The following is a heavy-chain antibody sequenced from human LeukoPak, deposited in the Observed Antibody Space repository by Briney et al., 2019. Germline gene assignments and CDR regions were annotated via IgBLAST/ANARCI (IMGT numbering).Heavy chain of an antibody. CDR1: GYTFTGYY. J-gene: IGHJ4*02. CDR3: ARERNLYDFWSGYYR. V-gene: IGHV1-2*02. Sequence: ASVMVSCKASGYTFTGYYMHWVRQAPGQGLEWMGWINPNSGGTNYAQKFQGRVTMTRDTSISTAYMELSRLRSDDTAVYYCARERNLYDFWSGYYRWGQGTLVTVSS. D-gene: IGHD3-3*01. CDR2: INPNSGGT.